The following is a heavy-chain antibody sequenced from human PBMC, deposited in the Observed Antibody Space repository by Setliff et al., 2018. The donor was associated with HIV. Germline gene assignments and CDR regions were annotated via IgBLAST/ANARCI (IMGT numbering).Heavy chain of an antibody. CDR3: ARGHYYDGSGYYLRAFDI. CDR1: GGSISSSSYY. D-gene: IGHD3-22*01. CDR2: IYYSGST. Sequence: SETLSLTCTVSGGSISSSSYYWGWIRRPPGKGLEWIGSIYYSGSTYYNPSLKSRVTISVDTSKNQFSLKLSSVSAADTAVYYCARGHYYDGSGYYLRAFDIWGQGTMVTVSS. V-gene: IGHV4-39*01. J-gene: IGHJ3*02.